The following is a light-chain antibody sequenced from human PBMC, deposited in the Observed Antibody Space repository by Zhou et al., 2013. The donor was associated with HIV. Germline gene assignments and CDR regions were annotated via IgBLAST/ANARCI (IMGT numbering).Light chain of an antibody. J-gene: IGLJ1*01. Sequence: QSALTQPRSVSGSPGQSVTISCTGTSSDVGNYNLVSWYQQFPGKAPRLMLFDVSSRPSGVPDRFSGSKSGNTASLTISGLQAEDEADYYCCSYAGGFTYVFGTATKVTVL. CDR3: CSYAGGFTYV. CDR2: DVS. CDR1: SSDVGNYNL. V-gene: IGLV2-11*01.